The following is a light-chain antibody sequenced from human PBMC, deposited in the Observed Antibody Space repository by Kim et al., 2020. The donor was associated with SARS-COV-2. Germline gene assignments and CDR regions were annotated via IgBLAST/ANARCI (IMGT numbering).Light chain of an antibody. CDR3: HHYKGYPIT. J-gene: IGKJ5*01. CDR1: QNINRD. CDR2: KTS. Sequence: ASIGDRVTITCRASQNINRDLAWYQQKPGRAPNLLIYKTSSLKSGVPSRFNGSGSGTEFTLTISSLQPDDFATYFCHHYKGYPITFGQGTRLEIK. V-gene: IGKV1-5*03.